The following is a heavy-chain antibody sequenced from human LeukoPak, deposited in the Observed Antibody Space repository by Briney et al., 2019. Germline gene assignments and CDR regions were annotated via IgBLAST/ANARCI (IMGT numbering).Heavy chain of an antibody. CDR3: AKEAYYDFWSGNHFDY. CDR2: ISWDGGST. D-gene: IGHD3-3*01. CDR1: GFTFDDYT. J-gene: IGHJ4*02. Sequence: PGGSLRLSCAASGFTFDDYTMHWVRQAPGKGLEWVSLISWDGGSTYYADSVKGRFTISRDNSKNSLYLQMNSLRTEDTALYYCAKEAYYDFWSGNHFDYWGQGTLVTVSS. V-gene: IGHV3-43*01.